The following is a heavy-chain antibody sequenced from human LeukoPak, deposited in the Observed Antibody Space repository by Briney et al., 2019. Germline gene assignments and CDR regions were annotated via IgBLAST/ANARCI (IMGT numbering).Heavy chain of an antibody. CDR3: AREPRDCTGGTCHSGGGYYFEY. V-gene: IGHV3-23*01. CDR1: GFTFSSYA. CDR2: VSGSGANT. Sequence: GGSLRLSYAASGFTFSSYAMSWVRQAPGKGLEWVSAVSGSGANTYHSDSVRGRFTISRDNSKNTLHLQMNSLRAEDTAVFYCAREPRDCTGGTCHSGGGYYFEYWGQGILVTVSS. J-gene: IGHJ4*02. D-gene: IGHD2-8*02.